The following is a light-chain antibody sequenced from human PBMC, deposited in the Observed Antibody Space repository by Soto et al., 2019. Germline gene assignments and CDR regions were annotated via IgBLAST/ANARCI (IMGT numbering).Light chain of an antibody. Sequence: QSVLTQPASVSGSPGQSITISCTGTSSDVGSYNYVSWYQHHPGKAPKLMIYDVSNRPSGVSNRFSGSKSGNTASLIISGLQAEDEADYYCSSYTSSSTLSTYVFGTGTQGHRP. J-gene: IGLJ1*01. CDR3: SSYTSSSTLSTYV. CDR1: SSDVGSYNY. V-gene: IGLV2-14*03. CDR2: DVS.